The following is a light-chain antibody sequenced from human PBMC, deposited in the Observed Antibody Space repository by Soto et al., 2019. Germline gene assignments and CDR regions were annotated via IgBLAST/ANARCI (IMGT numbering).Light chain of an antibody. V-gene: IGLV2-14*03. Sequence: QSVLTQPASVYGSSGQSITVSCTGTSSDVGGYNYVSWYQHPGKAPRLMIYDVTNRPSGVSDRFSGSKSGNTASLTISGLQAEDEADYYCSSYRRGSTYVFGTGTKVTVL. CDR1: SSDVGGYNY. CDR2: DVT. J-gene: IGLJ1*01. CDR3: SSYRRGSTYV.